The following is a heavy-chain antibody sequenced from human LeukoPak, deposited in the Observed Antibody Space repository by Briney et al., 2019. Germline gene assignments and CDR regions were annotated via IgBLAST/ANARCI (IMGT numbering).Heavy chain of an antibody. CDR2: ISSSGSTI. V-gene: IGHV3-48*03. CDR1: GFTFSSYE. Sequence: GGSLRLSCAASGFTFSSYEMNWVRQAPGKGLEWVSYISSSGSTIYYADSVKGRFTISRDNAKNSLYLQMNSLRAEDTAVYYCATFDSSGGGFDAFDIWGQGTMVTVSS. J-gene: IGHJ3*02. D-gene: IGHD6-19*01. CDR3: ATFDSSGGGFDAFDI.